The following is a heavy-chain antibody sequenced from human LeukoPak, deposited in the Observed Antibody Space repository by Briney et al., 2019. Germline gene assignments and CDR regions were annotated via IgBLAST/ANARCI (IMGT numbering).Heavy chain of an antibody. J-gene: IGHJ4*02. V-gene: IGHV3-74*01. CDR2: INSDGSST. CDR3: AKAPTD. Sequence: GGSLRLSCAASGFTFSSNWMHWVRHVPGKGLVWVSQINSDGSSTNYADSVKGRFTISRDNAKNTLYLQMNSLRAEDTAVYYCAKAPTDWGQGTLVSVSS. CDR1: GFTFSSNW.